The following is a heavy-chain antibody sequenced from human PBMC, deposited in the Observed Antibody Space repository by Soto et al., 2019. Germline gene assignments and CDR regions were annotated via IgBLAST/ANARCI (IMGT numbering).Heavy chain of an antibody. CDR1: GYTFTRYG. J-gene: IGHJ4*02. D-gene: IGHD3-10*01. CDR2: ISAYNGNT. Sequence: QVQLVQSGAEVKKPGASVKVSCKASGYTFTRYGISWVRQAPGQGLEWMGWISAYNGNTNYAQKLQGRVTMTTDTSTSTAYMELRSLRSDDTAVYYCARLTFLWFGELLTGVDYWGQGTLVTVSS. CDR3: ARLTFLWFGELLTGVDY. V-gene: IGHV1-18*01.